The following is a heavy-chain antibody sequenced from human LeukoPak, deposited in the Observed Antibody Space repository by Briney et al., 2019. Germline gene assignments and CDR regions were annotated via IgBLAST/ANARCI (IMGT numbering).Heavy chain of an antibody. J-gene: IGHJ5*02. CDR3: ARDPWSDNWFDP. Sequence: ASVKVSCKASGYTFTGYYMHWVRQAPGQGLEWMGWINPNSGGTNYAQKFQGRVTMTRDTSISTAYMELSGLRSDDTAVYYCARDPWSDNWFDPWGQGTLVTVSS. V-gene: IGHV1-2*02. CDR2: INPNSGGT. CDR1: GYTFTGYY.